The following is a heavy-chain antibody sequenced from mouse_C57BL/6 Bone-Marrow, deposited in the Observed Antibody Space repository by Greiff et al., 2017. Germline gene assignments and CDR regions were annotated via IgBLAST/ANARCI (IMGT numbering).Heavy chain of an antibody. CDR3: ARRGGGYAMDY. CDR1: GFTFSSYG. Sequence: EVHLVESGGDLVKPGGSLKLSCAASGFTFSSYGMSWVRQTPDKRLEWVATISSGGSYTYYPDSVKGRFTISRDNAKNTLDLQMSSLKSEDTAMYYCARRGGGYAMDYWGQGTSVTVSS. V-gene: IGHV5-6*01. CDR2: ISSGGSYT. J-gene: IGHJ4*01.